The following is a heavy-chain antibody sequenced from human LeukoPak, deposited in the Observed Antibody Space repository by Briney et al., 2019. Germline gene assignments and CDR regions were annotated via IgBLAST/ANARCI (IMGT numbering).Heavy chain of an antibody. Sequence: GGSLRLSCAASGFTFSSYWMSWVRQAPGKGLEWVANIKKDGSEKYYVDSVKGRFTISRDNAKNSLYLQMNSLRAEDTAVYFCARGLYSSTTYYDYWGQGTLVTVSS. CDR1: GFTFSSYW. J-gene: IGHJ4*02. CDR2: IKKDGSEK. D-gene: IGHD6-13*01. V-gene: IGHV3-7*03. CDR3: ARGLYSSTTYYDY.